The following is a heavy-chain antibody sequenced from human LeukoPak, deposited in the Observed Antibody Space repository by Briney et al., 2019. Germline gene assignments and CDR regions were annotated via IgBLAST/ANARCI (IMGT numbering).Heavy chain of an antibody. D-gene: IGHD3-22*01. CDR3: ARDLGSSGYFDY. Sequence: SETLSLTCAVSGGSISSSNWWSWVRQPPGKGLEWIGEIYHSGSTNYNPSLKSRVTISVDKSKNQSSLKLSSVTAADTAVYYCARDLGSSGYFDYWGQGTLVTVSS. J-gene: IGHJ4*02. CDR1: GGSISSSNW. V-gene: IGHV4-4*02. CDR2: IYHSGST.